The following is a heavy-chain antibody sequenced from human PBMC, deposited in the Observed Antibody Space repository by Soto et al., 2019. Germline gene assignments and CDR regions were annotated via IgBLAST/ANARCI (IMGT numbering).Heavy chain of an antibody. V-gene: IGHV4-30-2*01. CDR1: GGSISSGGYS. CDR2: IYHSGRT. J-gene: IGHJ3*02. Sequence: QLQLQESGSGLVKPSQTLSLTCAVSGGSISSGGYSWSWIRQPPGKGLEWIGYIYHSGRTYYNPSIKSRVTISVDRSKNQFSPKLSSVTAADTAVYYCARAHGSGWGAFDIWGQGTMVTVSS. D-gene: IGHD3-10*01. CDR3: ARAHGSGWGAFDI.